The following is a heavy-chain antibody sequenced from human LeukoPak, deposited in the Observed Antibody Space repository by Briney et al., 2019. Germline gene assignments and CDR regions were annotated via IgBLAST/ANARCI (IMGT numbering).Heavy chain of an antibody. CDR1: GFTFSSYA. CDR3: ARVPHSRSGSYYNWFDP. J-gene: IGHJ5*02. Sequence: GGSLRLSCAASGFTFSSYAMSWVRQAPGKGLEWVSSISGSGGRTHYTDSVKGRFTISRDNSKNTLYLQMNSLRAEDTALYHCARVPHSRSGSYYNWFDPWGQGTLVTVSS. D-gene: IGHD1-26*01. V-gene: IGHV3-23*01. CDR2: ISGSGGRT.